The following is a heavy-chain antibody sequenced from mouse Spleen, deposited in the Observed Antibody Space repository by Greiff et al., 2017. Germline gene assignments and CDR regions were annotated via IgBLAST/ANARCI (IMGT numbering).Heavy chain of an antibody. V-gene: IGHV1-82*01. CDR2: IYPGDGDT. J-gene: IGHJ2*01. CDR1: GYAFSSSW. CDR3: ARLITTVVGYFDY. Sequence: VQLQQSGPELVKPGASVKISCKASGYAFSSSWMNWVKQRPGKGLEWIGRIYPGDGDTNYNGKFKGKATLTADKSSSTAYMQLSSLTSEDSAVYFCARLITTVVGYFDYWGQGTTLTVSS. D-gene: IGHD1-1*01.